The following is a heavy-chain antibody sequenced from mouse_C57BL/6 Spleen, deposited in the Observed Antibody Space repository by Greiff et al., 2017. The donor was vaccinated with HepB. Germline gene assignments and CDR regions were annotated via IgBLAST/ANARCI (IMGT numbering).Heavy chain of an antibody. CDR3: AREARDWYFDV. J-gene: IGHJ1*03. CDR2: INPNNGGT. D-gene: IGHD3-3*01. CDR1: GYTFTDYY. Sequence: EVQLQQSGPELVKPGASVMISCKASGYTFTDYYMNWVKQSHGKSLEWIGDINPNNGGTSYNQKFKGKATLTVDKSSSTAYMELRSLTSEDSAVYYCAREARDWYFDVWGTGTTVTVSS. V-gene: IGHV1-26*01.